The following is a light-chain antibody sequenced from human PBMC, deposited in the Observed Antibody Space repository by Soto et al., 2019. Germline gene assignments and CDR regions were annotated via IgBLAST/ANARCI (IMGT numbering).Light chain of an antibody. CDR2: EGN. V-gene: IGLV2-23*01. J-gene: IGLJ3*02. CDR3: CSYVYSNSGV. CDR1: SSDAFSYDA. Sequence: QSALTQPASVSGSPGQSITVSCTGTSSDAFSYDAVSWYQHHPGKAPKLIIYEGNKRPAGVSIRFSGHRSYNVASLTISGFQAEDEATYYCCSYVYSNSGVFGGGTKLTVL.